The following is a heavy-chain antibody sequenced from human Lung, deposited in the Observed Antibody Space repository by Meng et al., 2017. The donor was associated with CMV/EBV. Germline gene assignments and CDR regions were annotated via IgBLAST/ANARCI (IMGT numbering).Heavy chain of an antibody. D-gene: IGHD1-26*01. V-gene: IGHV3-30*02. CDR3: AKEGKSVYSGSSYAS. CDR1: GFAFSSYG. Sequence: GGSLRLSCAASGFAFSSYGMHWVRQAPGKGLEWVVFIRFDGSEKYYADSVKGRFTISRDNSKNTVYLQMESLRAEDAAVYYCAKEGKSVYSGSSYASWGQGTLVXVSS. CDR2: IRFDGSEK. J-gene: IGHJ4*02.